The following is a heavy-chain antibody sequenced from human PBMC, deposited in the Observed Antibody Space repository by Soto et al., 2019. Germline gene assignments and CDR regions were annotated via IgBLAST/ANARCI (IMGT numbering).Heavy chain of an antibody. CDR1: GFTFSNYG. CDR2: ISPSSSTI. CDR3: ATAYRSSSGKNAFDL. Sequence: GGSLRLSCAASGFTFSNYGMNWVRQAPGKGLEWVSYISPSSSTIYYADSVKGRFTISRENAMNSLYLQMNSLRAEDTAIYYCATAYRSSSGKNAFDLWGQGTMVTVSS. J-gene: IGHJ3*01. V-gene: IGHV3-48*01. D-gene: IGHD6-13*01.